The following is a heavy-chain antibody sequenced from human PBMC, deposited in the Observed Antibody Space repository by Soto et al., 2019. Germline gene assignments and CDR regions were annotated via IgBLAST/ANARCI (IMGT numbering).Heavy chain of an antibody. V-gene: IGHV3-7*01. Sequence: EVQVVESGGGLVQPGGSLRLSCAVSGFTFSNYWMTWVRQDPGKGLEWVAYMNQDGSQIYYVDSLRGRFTISRVNFKNSLYLQMNSLRFDDTDVYYCARDRGPNSPVYGGQGTLFTVSS. D-gene: IGHD6-13*01. J-gene: IGHJ4*02. CDR1: GFTFSNYW. CDR3: ARDRGPNSPVY. CDR2: MNQDGSQI.